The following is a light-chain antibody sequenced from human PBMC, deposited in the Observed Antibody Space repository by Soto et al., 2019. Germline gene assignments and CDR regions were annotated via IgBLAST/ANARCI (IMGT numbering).Light chain of an antibody. Sequence: QSALTQPASVSGSPGQSITISCTGTSSDVGSYNLVSWYQQHPGKAPKLMIYEGSKRPSGVSNRFSGSKSGNTASLTICGLQAEDEADYYCCSYAGSSTWVFGGGTQLTV. CDR2: EGS. J-gene: IGLJ3*02. V-gene: IGLV2-23*01. CDR1: SSDVGSYNL. CDR3: CSYAGSSTWV.